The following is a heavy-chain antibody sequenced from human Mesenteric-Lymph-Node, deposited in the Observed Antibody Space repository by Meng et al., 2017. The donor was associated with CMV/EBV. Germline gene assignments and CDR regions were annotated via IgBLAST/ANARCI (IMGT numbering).Heavy chain of an antibody. J-gene: IGHJ3*01. CDR3: ARQLNGDLGQDGFDV. Sequence: GSLRLSCSVSGGPISGSSYYWGWIRQSPGKRLEWIASIYYSGTTFYNPSLKSRVTLSVDTSKSQFSLQVTSVTAADTAVYYCARQLNGDLGQDGFDVWGQGTRVTVSS. CDR1: GGPISGSSYY. CDR2: IYYSGTT. D-gene: IGHD3-16*01. V-gene: IGHV4-39*07.